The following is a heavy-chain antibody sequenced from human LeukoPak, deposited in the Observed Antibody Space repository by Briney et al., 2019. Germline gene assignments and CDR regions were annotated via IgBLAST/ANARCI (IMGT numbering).Heavy chain of an antibody. CDR3: ARDRVVGAINWFDP. CDR2: IYYSGST. Sequence: SETLSLTCTVSSASISTYYWSWIRQPPGKGLEWIGYIYYSGSTNYNPSLKSRVTISVDTSKNQFSLKLSSVTAADTAVYYCARDRVVGAINWFDPWGQGTLVTVSS. J-gene: IGHJ5*02. V-gene: IGHV4-59*01. CDR1: SASISTYY. D-gene: IGHD1-26*01.